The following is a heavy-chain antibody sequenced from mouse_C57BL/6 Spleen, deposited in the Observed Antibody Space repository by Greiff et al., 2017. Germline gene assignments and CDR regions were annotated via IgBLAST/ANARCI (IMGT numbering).Heavy chain of an antibody. D-gene: IGHD2-3*01. V-gene: IGHV1-76*01. CDR3: AIYECYFWFAY. CDR2: IYPGSGNT. J-gene: IGHJ3*01. CDR1: GYTFTDYY. Sequence: QVQLKQSGAELVRPGASVKLSCKASGYTFTDYYINWVKQRPGQGLEWIARIYPGSGNTYYNEKFKGKATLTAEKSSSTAYMQLSSLTSEDSAVYFCAIYECYFWFAYWGQGTLVTVSA.